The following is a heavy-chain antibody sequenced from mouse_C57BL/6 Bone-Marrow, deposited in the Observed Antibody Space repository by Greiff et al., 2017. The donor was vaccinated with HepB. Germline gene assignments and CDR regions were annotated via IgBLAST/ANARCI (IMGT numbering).Heavy chain of an antibody. CDR3: ARDASYYYGSYWYFDV. D-gene: IGHD1-1*01. CDR1: GFTFSDFY. J-gene: IGHJ1*03. Sequence: EVKVVESGGGLVQSGRSLRLSCATSGFTFSDFYMEWVRQAPGKGLEWIAASRNKANDYTTEYSASVKGRFIVSRDTSQSILYLQMNALRAEDTAIYYCARDASYYYGSYWYFDVWGTGTTVTVSS. CDR2: SRNKANDYTT. V-gene: IGHV7-1*01.